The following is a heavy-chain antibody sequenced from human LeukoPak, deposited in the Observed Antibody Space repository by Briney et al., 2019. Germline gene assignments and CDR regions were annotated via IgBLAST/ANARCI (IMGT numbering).Heavy chain of an antibody. CDR1: GGTFSSYA. CDR2: LIPIFGTA. V-gene: IGHV1-69*06. CDR3: AATQQYCSSTSCFFDY. Sequence: GASVKVPCKASGGTFSSYAISWVRQAPGQGLEWMGGLIPIFGTANYAQKFQGRVTITADKSTSTAYMELRSLRSEDTAVYYCAATQQYCSSTSCFFDYWGQGTLVTVSS. D-gene: IGHD2-2*01. J-gene: IGHJ4*02.